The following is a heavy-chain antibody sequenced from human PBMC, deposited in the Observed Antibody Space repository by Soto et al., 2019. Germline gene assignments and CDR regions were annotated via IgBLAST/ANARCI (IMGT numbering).Heavy chain of an antibody. CDR3: ARRSASSGYAYDI. CDR1: GGSISSYSYH. CDR2: LHYTGST. Sequence: SDTLSLTCTVSGGSISSYSYHWGWIRQPPGKGLEWIGSLHYTGSTYYDPSLKSRVTISGDTSKNQFSLKLNSVTAADTAMYYCARRSASSGYAYDIWGQGTMVTVSS. V-gene: IGHV4-39*01. D-gene: IGHD3-22*01. J-gene: IGHJ3*02.